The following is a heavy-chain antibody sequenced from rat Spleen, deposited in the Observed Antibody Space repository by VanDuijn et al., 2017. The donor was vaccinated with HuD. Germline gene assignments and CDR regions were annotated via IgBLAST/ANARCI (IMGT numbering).Heavy chain of an antibody. J-gene: IGHJ2*01. D-gene: IGHD1-9*01. CDR1: GFSLTSYS. V-gene: IGHV2-63*01. CDR2: MWYDGDT. CDR3: TRDTGTIGITTFFDY. Sequence: QVQLKESGPGLVQPSETLSLTCTVSGFSLTSYSVSWVRQPSGKGPEWMGRMWYDGDTAYNSALKSRLSIRRDTSKNQGFLKMNSLQTDDTGTCYCTRDTGTIGITTFFDYWGQGVMVTVSS.